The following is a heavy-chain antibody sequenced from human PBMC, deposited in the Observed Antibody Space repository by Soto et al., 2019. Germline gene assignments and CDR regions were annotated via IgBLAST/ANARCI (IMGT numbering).Heavy chain of an antibody. CDR2: IYPGDSDT. CDR3: ARGGRFLEWLSTLPYFDY. D-gene: IGHD3-3*01. J-gene: IGHJ4*02. Sequence: GQPLKISCKGSGYSFTSYWIGWVRQMPGKGLEWMGIIYPGDSDTRHSPSFQGQVTISADKSISTAYLQWSSLKASDTAMYYCARGGRFLEWLSTLPYFDYWGQGTLVTVSS. V-gene: IGHV5-51*01. CDR1: GYSFTSYW.